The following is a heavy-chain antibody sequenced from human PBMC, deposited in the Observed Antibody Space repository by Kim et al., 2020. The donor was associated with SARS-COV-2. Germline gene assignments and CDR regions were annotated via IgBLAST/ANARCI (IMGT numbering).Heavy chain of an antibody. V-gene: IGHV3-7*03. Sequence: GGSLRLSCAASGFTFSDNWMSWVRQAPGKGLEWVANIKPDGSEKYYVDSVKGRFTISRDNAKNSLYLQMNSLRAEDTAVYYCARGQYWGPGTLVTVSA. J-gene: IGHJ4*02. CDR1: GFTFSDNW. CDR2: IKPDGSEK. CDR3: ARGQY.